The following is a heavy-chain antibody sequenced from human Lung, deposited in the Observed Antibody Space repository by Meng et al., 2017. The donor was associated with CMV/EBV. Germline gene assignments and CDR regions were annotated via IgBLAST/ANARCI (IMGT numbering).Heavy chain of an antibody. CDR1: GGPISSGDYY. CDR3: ARVGGCSGGGCYHRLFDY. Sequence: QVQLQASGPGLVKPSQPLSLTCTVSGGPISSGDYYWSWIRQPPGKGLEWIGYIYYTGSTYYNPSLKSRVIISVDTSKNQFSLKLNSVTAADTAVYYCARVGGCSGGGCYHRLFDYWGQGTLVTVSS. CDR2: IYYTGST. J-gene: IGHJ4*02. D-gene: IGHD2-15*01. V-gene: IGHV4-30-4*01.